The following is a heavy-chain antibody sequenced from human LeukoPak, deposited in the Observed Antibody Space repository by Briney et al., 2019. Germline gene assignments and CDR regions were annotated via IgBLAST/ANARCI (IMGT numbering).Heavy chain of an antibody. Sequence: GGSLRLSCAASGFTFSSYGMHWVRQAPGKGLEWVSYISSSGNTIYYADSVKGRFTISRDNAKNSLYLQMNSLRTEDTAVYYCARDCSSTSCYGLGIWGQGTLVTVSS. CDR3: ARDCSSTSCYGLGI. V-gene: IGHV3-48*04. CDR2: ISSSGNTI. D-gene: IGHD2-2*01. CDR1: GFTFSSYG. J-gene: IGHJ4*02.